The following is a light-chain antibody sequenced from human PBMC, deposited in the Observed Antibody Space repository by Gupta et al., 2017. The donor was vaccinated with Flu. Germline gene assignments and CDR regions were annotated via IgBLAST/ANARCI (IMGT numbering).Light chain of an antibody. J-gene: IGLJ2*01. CDR1: SSNLGSRP. Sequence: QSVLTQPPSASGTPGQRVLISCSGSSSNLGSRPVHWYQQAPVTAPKLLIYNHSKRHSAVPARFSASRSGASASLTTSCLQAAEEADYYCDAGDDSRNGVVFGGGTKLTVL. CDR3: DAGDDSRNGVV. V-gene: IGLV1-44*01. CDR2: NHS.